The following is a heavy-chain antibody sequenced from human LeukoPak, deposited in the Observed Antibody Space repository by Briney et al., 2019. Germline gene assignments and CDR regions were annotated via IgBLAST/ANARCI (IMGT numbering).Heavy chain of an antibody. D-gene: IGHD6-13*01. Sequence: PSETLSLTCTVSGGSISSSSDYWGWLRQPPGKGLEWIGRSYYSGSTYDNPSLKSPLTISVDTAKNEFSLKLSSVPAADTAVYYCARRGVSFLDYWGQGTLVTVSS. J-gene: IGHJ4*02. V-gene: IGHV4-39*01. CDR2: SYYSGST. CDR3: ARRGVSFLDY. CDR1: GGSISSSSDY.